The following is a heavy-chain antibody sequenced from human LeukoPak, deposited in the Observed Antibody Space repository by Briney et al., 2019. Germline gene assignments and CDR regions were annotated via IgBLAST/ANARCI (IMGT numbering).Heavy chain of an antibody. D-gene: IGHD6-6*01. CDR1: GFTFSSYS. CDR2: ISSSSSYI. Sequence: GGSLRLSCAASGFTFSSYSMNWVRQAPGKGLEWVSSISSSSSYIYYADSVKGRSTISRDNAKNSLYLQMNSLRAEDTAVYYCARGSSSSNYFDYWGQGTLVTVSS. J-gene: IGHJ4*02. CDR3: ARGSSSSNYFDY. V-gene: IGHV3-21*01.